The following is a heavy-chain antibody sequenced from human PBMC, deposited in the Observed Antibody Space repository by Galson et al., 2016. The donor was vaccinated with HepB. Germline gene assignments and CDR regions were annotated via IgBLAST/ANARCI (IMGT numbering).Heavy chain of an antibody. CDR2: ISGSGGST. CDR1: RFTFSSYA. Sequence: SLRLSCAASRFTFSSYAMSWVRQAPGKGLEWVSVISGSGGSTYYADSVKGRFTISRDNSKNTLCLQMNSLRAEDTAVYYCAKEGTIFGVVPYGMDVWGQGTKVIVS. D-gene: IGHD3-3*01. CDR3: AKEGTIFGVVPYGMDV. V-gene: IGHV3-23*01. J-gene: IGHJ6*02.